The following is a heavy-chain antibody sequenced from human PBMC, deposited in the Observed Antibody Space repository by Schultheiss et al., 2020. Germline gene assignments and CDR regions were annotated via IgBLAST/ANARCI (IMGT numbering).Heavy chain of an antibody. CDR2: IWYDGSNK. CDR3: ARDKGFLNFFDY. V-gene: IGHV3-33*01. D-gene: IGHD3-3*01. Sequence: GGSLRLSCAASGFTFSTYAMHWVRQAPGQGLEWVSVIWYDGSNKYYADSVKGRFTISRDNSKNTLYLQMNSLRAEDTAVYYCARDKGFLNFFDYWGQGTLVTVSS. CDR1: GFTFSTYA. J-gene: IGHJ4*02.